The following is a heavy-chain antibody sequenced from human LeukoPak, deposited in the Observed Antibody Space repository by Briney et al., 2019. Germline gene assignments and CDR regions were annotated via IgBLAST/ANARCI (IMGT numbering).Heavy chain of an antibody. V-gene: IGHV3-74*01. CDR2: INSDGSST. D-gene: IGHD5-18*01. CDR1: GFTFFNYA. J-gene: IGHJ4*02. Sequence: GGSLRLSCAASGFTFFNYAIHWVRQAPGKGLVWVSRINSDGSSTSYADSVKGRFTIARDNSKNTLYLQMNSMRAEDTAVYYCARDKSEYRYAYWSDYWGQGTLVTVSS. CDR3: ARDKSEYRYAYWSDY.